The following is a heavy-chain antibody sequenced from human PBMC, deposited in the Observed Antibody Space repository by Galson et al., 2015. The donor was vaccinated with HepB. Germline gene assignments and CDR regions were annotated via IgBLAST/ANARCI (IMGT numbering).Heavy chain of an antibody. D-gene: IGHD2-2*02. Sequence: QSGAEVKKPGESLKISCTGSGYSFSSYWIGWVRQMPGKGLEWMGIIYPGDSDTRYSPSFQGQVTISVDKSISTAYLQWSSLKASDTAMYYCARHVASCSGTTCYMAYWGQGTLVTVSS. CDR3: ARHVASCSGTTCYMAY. CDR2: IYPGDSDT. V-gene: IGHV5-51*01. J-gene: IGHJ4*02. CDR1: GYSFSSYW.